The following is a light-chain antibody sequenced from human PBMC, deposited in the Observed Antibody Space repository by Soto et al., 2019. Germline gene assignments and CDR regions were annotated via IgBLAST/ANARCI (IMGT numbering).Light chain of an antibody. V-gene: IGKV3-11*01. J-gene: IGKJ4*01. Sequence: EIVLTQSPATLSLSPGERATLSCRASQSVSSYLAWYQQKPGQAPRLLIYDASNRATGIPARFSGSGSGTDFTHTISSLEPEDFAVYSCHQRSNWPLTFGGGTKVEIK. CDR3: HQRSNWPLT. CDR2: DAS. CDR1: QSVSSY.